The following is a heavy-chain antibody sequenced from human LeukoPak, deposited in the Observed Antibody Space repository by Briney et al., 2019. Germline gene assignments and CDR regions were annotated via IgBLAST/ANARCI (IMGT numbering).Heavy chain of an antibody. D-gene: IGHD4-17*01. Sequence: GSLRLSCAASGFTFSSYSMNWVRQAPGKGLEWVSYISSSSSNIYYADSVKGRFTISRGNAKNSLYLQMNSLRDDDTAVYYCAKVGYGDPFDYWGQGTLVTVSS. V-gene: IGHV3-48*02. CDR3: AKVGYGDPFDY. J-gene: IGHJ4*02. CDR1: GFTFSSYS. CDR2: ISSSSSNI.